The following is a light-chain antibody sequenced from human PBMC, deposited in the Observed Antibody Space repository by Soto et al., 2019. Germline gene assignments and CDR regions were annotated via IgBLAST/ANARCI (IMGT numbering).Light chain of an antibody. Sequence: DIQMTQSPSTLSAFVGDRVTITCRASQSIGRWLAWYQQKSGKAPKLLIYDASSLESGVPSRFSGSGSGTEFTLTISSLQPDDFATYYCQQYNTYSPDRTFGQRTKVDIK. CDR3: QQYNTYSPDRT. CDR1: QSIGRW. J-gene: IGKJ1*01. CDR2: DAS. V-gene: IGKV1-5*01.